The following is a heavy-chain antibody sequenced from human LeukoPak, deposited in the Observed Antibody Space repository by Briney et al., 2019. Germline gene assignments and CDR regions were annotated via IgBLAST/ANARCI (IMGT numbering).Heavy chain of an antibody. CDR3: ARASFWESPINWFAP. CDR1: GYTFTAYY. CDR2: INPNTGVT. Sequence: GASVKVSCKASGYTFTAYYIHWVRQAPGQGLEWMGLINPNTGVTKFAQKFHGRVTMSRDTSMSTAYMELNRLTSDDTAVYYCARASFWESPINWFAPWGQGTLVTVSS. D-gene: IGHD3-16*01. V-gene: IGHV1-2*02. J-gene: IGHJ5*02.